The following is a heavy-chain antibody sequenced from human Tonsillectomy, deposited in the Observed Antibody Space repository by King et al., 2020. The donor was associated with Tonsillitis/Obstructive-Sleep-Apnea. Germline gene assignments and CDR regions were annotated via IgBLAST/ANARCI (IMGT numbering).Heavy chain of an antibody. D-gene: IGHD7-27*01. Sequence: VQLVESGGGLVQPGGSLRLSCAASGFTFSSYWMHWVRQAPGKGLVWVSRISNDGGSTTYADSVKGRFTISRDNARNTLYLQMNSLRAEDTGVYYCAREGTGDEFYYYFYMDVWGKGTTVTVSS. CDR1: GFTFSSYW. V-gene: IGHV3-74*01. CDR3: AREGTGDEFYYYFYMDV. CDR2: ISNDGGST. J-gene: IGHJ6*03.